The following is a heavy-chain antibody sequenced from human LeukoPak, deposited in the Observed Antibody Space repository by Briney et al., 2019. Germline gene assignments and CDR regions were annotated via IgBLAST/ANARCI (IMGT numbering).Heavy chain of an antibody. J-gene: IGHJ4*02. CDR3: ALGYNDIWEL. D-gene: IGHD5-24*01. Sequence: SETLSLACAVSSGSISSSTWWSWVRQPPGKGLEWIGEINHSGSTHYTPSLKSQVTISVDTSDNKFSLKMISVTAADAAVYYCALGYNDIWELWGRGTLVTVSS. V-gene: IGHV4-4*02. CDR1: SGSISSSTW. CDR2: INHSGST.